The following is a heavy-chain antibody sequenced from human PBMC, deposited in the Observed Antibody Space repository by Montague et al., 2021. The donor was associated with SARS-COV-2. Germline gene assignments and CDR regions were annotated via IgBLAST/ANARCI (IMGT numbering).Heavy chain of an antibody. D-gene: IGHD3-10*01. J-gene: IGHJ6*02. CDR1: GGSISSSSYY. CDR2: INHSGST. V-gene: IGHV4-39*07. Sequence: SETLSLTCTVSGGSISSSSYYWSWIRQPPGKGLEWIGEINHSGSTNYNPSLKSRVTISVDTSKNQFSLKLSSVTAADTAVYYCARGRRILLWFGELFPGGDYYGMDVWGQGTTVTVSS. CDR3: ARGRRILLWFGELFPGGDYYGMDV.